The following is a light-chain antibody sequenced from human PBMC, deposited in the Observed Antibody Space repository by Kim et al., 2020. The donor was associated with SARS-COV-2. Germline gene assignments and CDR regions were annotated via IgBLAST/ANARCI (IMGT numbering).Light chain of an antibody. CDR2: YDS. CDR1: NSGSKR. CDR3: QVWDSSSDHVL. J-gene: IGLJ2*01. V-gene: IGLV3-21*04. Sequence: APGKTAGITWGGNNSGSKRVHWYQQKPGQAPVLVMYYDSDRPSGIPERFSGSNSGNTATLTISRVEAGDEADYYCQVWDSSSDHVLFGGGTQLTVL.